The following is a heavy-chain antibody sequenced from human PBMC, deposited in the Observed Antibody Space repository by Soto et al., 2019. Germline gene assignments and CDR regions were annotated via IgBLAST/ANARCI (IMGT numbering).Heavy chain of an antibody. Sequence: PGGSLRLSCAASGFTFSGYWMHWVRQAPGKGLVWVSHIKSDGSITGYADSVKGRFTISRDNTTNTLYLQMNSLRVEDTAVYYCARGGTILSNWFDPWGQGTQVTVSS. CDR3: ARGGTILSNWFDP. J-gene: IGHJ5*02. CDR1: GFTFSGYW. CDR2: IKSDGSIT. D-gene: IGHD3-16*01. V-gene: IGHV3-74*01.